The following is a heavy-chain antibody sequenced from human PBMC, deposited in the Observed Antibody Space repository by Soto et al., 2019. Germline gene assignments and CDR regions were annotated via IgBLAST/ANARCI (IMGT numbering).Heavy chain of an antibody. V-gene: IGHV4-30-4*01. Sequence: SETLSLTCTVSGDSVSRVGFHWAWLRLPPGNGLEWIGYMYNGGSTYYRPSLESRMHMSLGATRNHYSLRLTSVTAADTAVYFCARAPVGLDTISYFDYWGQGKRVTVS. J-gene: IGHJ4*02. CDR2: MYNGGST. D-gene: IGHD3-3*01. CDR1: GDSVSRVGFH. CDR3: ARAPVGLDTISYFDY.